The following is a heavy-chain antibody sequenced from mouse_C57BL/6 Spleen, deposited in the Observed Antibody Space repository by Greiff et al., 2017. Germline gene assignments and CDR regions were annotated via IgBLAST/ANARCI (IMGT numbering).Heavy chain of an antibody. V-gene: IGHV1-64*01. Sequence: QVQLKESGAELVKPGASVKLSCKASGYTFTSYWMHWVKQRPGQGLEWIGMIHPNSGSTNYNEKFKSKATLTVDKSSSTAYMQLSSLTSEDSAVYYGARYEGGLLVDYFDYWGQGTTLTVSS. CDR2: IHPNSGST. D-gene: IGHD3-1*01. CDR3: ARYEGGLLVDYFDY. CDR1: GYTFTSYW. J-gene: IGHJ2*01.